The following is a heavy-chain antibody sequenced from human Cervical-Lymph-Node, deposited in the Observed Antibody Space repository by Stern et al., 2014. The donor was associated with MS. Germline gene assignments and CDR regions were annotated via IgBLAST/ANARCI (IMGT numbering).Heavy chain of an antibody. D-gene: IGHD3-16*01. CDR2: IYYAGNT. Sequence: QLQLQESGPGLVKPSETLSLTCTVSGGSISTNSYFWGWIRQPPGKGLEWIGTIYYAGNTFYNPSFKTRVTISVDTSKNQISLRQPSVTAADTAVYYCARLERSYGADYWGQGILVTVSS. CDR3: ARLERSYGADY. J-gene: IGHJ4*02. CDR1: GGSISTNSYF. V-gene: IGHV4-39*01.